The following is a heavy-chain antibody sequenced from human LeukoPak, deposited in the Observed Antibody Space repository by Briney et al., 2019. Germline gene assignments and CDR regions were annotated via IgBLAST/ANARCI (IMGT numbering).Heavy chain of an antibody. CDR3: ARASIMITFGGVIAF. V-gene: IGHV3-30*19. CDR2: ISYDGSNK. CDR1: GFTFSSYG. D-gene: IGHD3-16*02. Sequence: PGGSLRLSCAASGFTFSSYGMHWVRQAPGKGLEWVAVISYDGSNKYYADSVKGRFTISRDNSKNTLYLQMNSLRAEDTAVYYCARASIMITFGGVIAFWGQGTLVTVSS. J-gene: IGHJ4*02.